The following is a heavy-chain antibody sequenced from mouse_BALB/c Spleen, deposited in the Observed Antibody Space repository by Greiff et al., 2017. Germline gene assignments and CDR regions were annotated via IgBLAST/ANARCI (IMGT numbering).Heavy chain of an antibody. CDR2: ISSGGGST. CDR3: LSGTGDY. D-gene: IGHD3-1*01. V-gene: IGHV5-12-1*01. CDR1: GFAFSSYD. Sequence: EVQGVESGGGLVKPGGSLKLSCAASGFAFSSYDMSWVRQTPGKGLEWVAYISSGGGSTYYPDTVKGRFTISRDNAKNTLYLQMSSLKSVDTAMYYSLSGTGDYWGQGTTLTVSS. J-gene: IGHJ2*01.